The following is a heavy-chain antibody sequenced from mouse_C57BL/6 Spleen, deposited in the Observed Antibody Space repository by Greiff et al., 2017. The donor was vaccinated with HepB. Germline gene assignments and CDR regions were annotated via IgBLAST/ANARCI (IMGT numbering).Heavy chain of an antibody. CDR1: GYTFTDYY. CDR3: ARREDLLSVFDY. V-gene: IGHV1-26*01. CDR2: INPNNGGT. D-gene: IGHD2-1*01. Sequence: EVQLQQSGPELVKPGASVKISCKASGYTFTDYYMNWVKQSHGKSLEWIGDINPNNGGTSYNQKFKGKATLTVDKSSSTAYMELRSLTSEDSAVYYCARREDLLSVFDYWGQGTTLTVSS. J-gene: IGHJ2*01.